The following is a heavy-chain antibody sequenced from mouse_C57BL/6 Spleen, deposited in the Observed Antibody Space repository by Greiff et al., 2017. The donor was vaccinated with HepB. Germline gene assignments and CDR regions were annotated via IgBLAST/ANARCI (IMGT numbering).Heavy chain of an antibody. Sequence: QVQLQQPGAELVKPGASVKMSCKASGYTFTSYWITWVKQRPGQGLEWIGDIYPGSGSTNYNEKFKSKATLTVDTSSSTAYMQLSSLTSEDSAVYYCARGVYYSNYADYWGTGTTLTVSS. J-gene: IGHJ2*01. CDR1: GYTFTSYW. CDR2: IYPGSGST. CDR3: ARGVYYSNYADY. V-gene: IGHV1-55*01. D-gene: IGHD2-5*01.